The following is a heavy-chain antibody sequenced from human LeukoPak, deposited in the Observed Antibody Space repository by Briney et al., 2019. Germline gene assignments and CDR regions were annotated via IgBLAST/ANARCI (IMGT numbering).Heavy chain of an antibody. J-gene: IGHJ4*02. CDR2: IYYSGST. CDR3: ARQKARSTGSIDS. D-gene: IGHD2-2*01. Sequence: SETLSLTCAVSGDSITSDKWWTWVRQPPGKGLEWIGYIYYSGSTYYNPSLKSRLTISVDTSKNQFSLKLSSVTAADTAVYYCARQKARSTGSIDSWGQGTLVTVPS. CDR1: GDSITSDKW. V-gene: IGHV4-31*11.